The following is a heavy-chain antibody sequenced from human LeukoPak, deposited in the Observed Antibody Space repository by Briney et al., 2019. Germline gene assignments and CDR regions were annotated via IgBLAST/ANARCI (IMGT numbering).Heavy chain of an antibody. J-gene: IGHJ3*02. CDR2: INHSGST. CDR1: GGSFSGYY. CDR3: ARSGPYYYDSSGYYYGAFDI. D-gene: IGHD3-22*01. Sequence: SETLSLTCAVYGGSFSGYYWSWIRQPPGKGLEWIGEINHSGSTNYNPSLKSRVTISVDKSKNQFSLKLSSVTAADTAVYYCARSGPYYYDSSGYYYGAFDIWGQGTMVTVSS. V-gene: IGHV4-34*01.